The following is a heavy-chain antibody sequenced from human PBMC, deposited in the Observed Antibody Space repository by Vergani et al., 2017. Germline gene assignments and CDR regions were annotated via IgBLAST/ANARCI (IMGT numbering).Heavy chain of an antibody. CDR2: ISYDGSNK. Sequence: QVQLVESGGGVVQPGRSLRLSCAASGFTFSSYAMHWVRQAPGKGLEWVAVISYDGSNKYYADSVKGRFTISRDNSKNTLYLQMNSLRAEDTAVYYCAKDRGYSYGYVTDYWGQGTLVTVSS. J-gene: IGHJ4*02. V-gene: IGHV3-30-3*01. CDR1: GFTFSSYA. D-gene: IGHD5-18*01. CDR3: AKDRGYSYGYVTDY.